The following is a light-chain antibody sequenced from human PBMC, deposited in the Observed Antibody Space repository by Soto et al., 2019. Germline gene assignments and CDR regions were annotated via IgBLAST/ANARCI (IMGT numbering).Light chain of an antibody. CDR1: QGISSW. V-gene: IGKV1-12*01. CDR2: AAS. Sequence: DIQMTQSPSSVSASVGDRVTMTCRARQGISSWLDWYQQKPGKAPKLLIYAASSLQSGVPSRFSGSGSRKDFTLTFNSLKPEDFATYYCQQTNICPPCTFGPGTKVDIK. CDR3: QQTNICPPCT. J-gene: IGKJ3*01.